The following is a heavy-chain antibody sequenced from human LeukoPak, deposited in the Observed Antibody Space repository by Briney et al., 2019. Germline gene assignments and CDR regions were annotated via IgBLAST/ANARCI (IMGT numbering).Heavy chain of an antibody. CDR1: GGSISSISYY. J-gene: IGHJ5*02. V-gene: IGHV4-39*01. D-gene: IGHD3-16*01. CDR3: ARHITWGPYNWFDP. Sequence: KASETLSLTCTVSGGSISSISYYWGWIRQPPGKGLEWIGSIYYSGSTYYNPSLKSRVTISVDTSKNQFSLKLSSVTAADTAVYYCARHITWGPYNWFDPWGQGTLVTVSS. CDR2: IYYSGST.